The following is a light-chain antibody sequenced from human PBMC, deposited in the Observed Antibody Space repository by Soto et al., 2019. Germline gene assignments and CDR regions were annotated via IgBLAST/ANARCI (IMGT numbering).Light chain of an antibody. V-gene: IGLV2-8*01. CDR3: SSYAGNNNWM. CDR2: EVN. J-gene: IGLJ3*02. Sequence: QSALTQPPSASGSPGQSVTISCTGTSSGVGRFNFVSWYQQYAGKARKLMISEVNKRPTGVPDRFSGSKSGNTASLTVSGLRADDEAEHYSSSYAGNNNWMFGGGTKLTVL. CDR1: SSGVGRFNF.